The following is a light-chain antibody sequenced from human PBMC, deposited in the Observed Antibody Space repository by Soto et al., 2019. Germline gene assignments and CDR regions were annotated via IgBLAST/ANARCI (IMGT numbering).Light chain of an antibody. Sequence: HSVLTQPASVSGSPGQSITISCTGTSSDVGNNNYVSWYQHNPGRAPKVMICDVTNRPSGVSNRFSGSKSGNTASLTISGLQAEDEADYYCSSFTGSSYVFGTGTKVTVL. CDR2: DVT. CDR3: SSFTGSSYV. J-gene: IGLJ1*01. V-gene: IGLV2-14*03. CDR1: SSDVGNNNY.